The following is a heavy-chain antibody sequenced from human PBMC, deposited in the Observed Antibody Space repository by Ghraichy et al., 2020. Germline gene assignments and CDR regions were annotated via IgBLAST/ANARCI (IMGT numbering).Heavy chain of an antibody. V-gene: IGHV1-46*01. CDR3: ARDHVARGRNYYYGMDV. CDR2: INPSGGST. CDR1: GYTFTSYY. Sequence: AAVKVSCKASGYTFTSYYMHWVRQAPGQGLEWMGIINPSGGSTSYAQKFQGRVTMTRDTSTSTVYMELSSLRSEDTAVYYCARDHVARGRNYYYGMDVWGQGTTVTVSS. J-gene: IGHJ6*02. D-gene: IGHD3-16*01.